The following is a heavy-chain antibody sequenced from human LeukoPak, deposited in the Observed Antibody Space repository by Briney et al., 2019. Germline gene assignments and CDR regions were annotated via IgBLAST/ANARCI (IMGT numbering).Heavy chain of an antibody. CDR2: ISAYNGNT. J-gene: IGHJ4*02. V-gene: IGHV1-18*01. Sequence: ASVKVSCKASGYTFTSYGISWVRQAPGQGLEWMGWISAYNGNTNYAQKLQGRVTMTTDKSTSTAYLELRSLRSDDPGIYYCARGRGDFWRGPYYFDYWGQGTLVTVSS. CDR1: GYTFTSYG. CDR3: ARGRGDFWRGPYYFDY. D-gene: IGHD3-3*01.